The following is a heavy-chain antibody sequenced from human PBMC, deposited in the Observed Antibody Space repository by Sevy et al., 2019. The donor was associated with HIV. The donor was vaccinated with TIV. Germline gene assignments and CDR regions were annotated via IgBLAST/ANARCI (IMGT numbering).Heavy chain of an antibody. CDR1: GGTFSSYA. Sequence: NKRRASVKVSCKASGGTFSSYAISWVRQAPGQGLEWMGGIIPIFGTANYAQKFQGRVTITADESTSTAYMELSSLRSEDTAVYYCARFRSQLLSAPNWFDPWGQGTLVTVSS. J-gene: IGHJ5*02. D-gene: IGHD3-10*01. V-gene: IGHV1-69*13. CDR3: ARFRSQLLSAPNWFDP. CDR2: IIPIFGTA.